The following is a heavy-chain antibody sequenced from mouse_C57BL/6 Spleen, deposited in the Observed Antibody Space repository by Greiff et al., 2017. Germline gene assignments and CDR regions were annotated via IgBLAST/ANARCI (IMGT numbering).Heavy chain of an antibody. CDR3: ARGDGSSYEAWFAY. V-gene: IGHV5-16*01. Sequence: DVMLVESEGGLVQPGSSMKLSCTASGFTFSDYYMAWVRQVPEKGLEWVANINYDGSSTYYLDSLKSRFIISRDNAKNILYLQMSSLKSEDTATYYCARGDGSSYEAWFAYWGQGTLVTVSA. D-gene: IGHD1-1*01. J-gene: IGHJ3*01. CDR1: GFTFSDYY. CDR2: INYDGSST.